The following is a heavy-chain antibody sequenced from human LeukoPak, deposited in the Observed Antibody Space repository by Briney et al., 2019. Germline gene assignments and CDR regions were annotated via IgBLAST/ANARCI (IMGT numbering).Heavy chain of an antibody. V-gene: IGHV4-39*07. Sequence: SETLSLTCTVSGGSISSSSYYWGWIRQPPGKGLEWIGSIYYSGNTYYNPSLKSRVTISVDTSKNQFSLKLSSVTAADTAVYYCARHSGTFYYYYYMDVWGKGTSVTVPS. CDR1: GGSISSSSYY. D-gene: IGHD1-26*01. J-gene: IGHJ6*03. CDR3: ARHSGTFYYYYYMDV. CDR2: IYYSGNT.